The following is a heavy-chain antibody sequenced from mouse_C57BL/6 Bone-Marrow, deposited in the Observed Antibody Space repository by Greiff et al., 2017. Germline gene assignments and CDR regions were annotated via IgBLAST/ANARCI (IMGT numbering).Heavy chain of an antibody. J-gene: IGHJ1*03. Sequence: EVKLMESGGGLVKPGGSLKLSCAASGFTFSSYAMSWFRRTPEKRLEWVATISDGGSYTSFPDNVKGRFTISRDNAKNNLYLQMSHLKSEDTAMYYCARIPYYYGSSPWYFDVWGTGTTVTVSS. D-gene: IGHD1-1*01. CDR2: ISDGGSYT. CDR1: GFTFSSYA. CDR3: ARIPYYYGSSPWYFDV. V-gene: IGHV5-4*03.